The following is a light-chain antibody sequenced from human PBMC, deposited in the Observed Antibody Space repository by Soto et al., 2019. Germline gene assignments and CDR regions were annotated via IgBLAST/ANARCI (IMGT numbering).Light chain of an antibody. CDR2: AAS. CDR1: QDISNY. CDR3: QKYNSAPHT. Sequence: DIPMTQSPSSLSASVGDRVTITCRTSQDISNYLAWYQQKPGKVPKLLIYAASTLQSGVPSRFSGGGSGTAFSLTISSLQPEDVATYYCQKYNSAPHTFGGGTKVEIQ. J-gene: IGKJ4*01. V-gene: IGKV1-27*01.